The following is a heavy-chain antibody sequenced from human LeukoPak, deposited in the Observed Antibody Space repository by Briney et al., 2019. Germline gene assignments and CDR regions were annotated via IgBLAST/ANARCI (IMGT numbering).Heavy chain of an antibody. Sequence: GESLKISCEGSGYSFSTYWIGWVRQMPGKGLEWMGIIYPGDSDTRYSPSFQGQVTISADRSFSTASLQWSSLKASDTAMYYCARLGIFGSGSYLFDYWGQGTLVTVSS. CDR3: ARLGIFGSGSYLFDY. CDR1: GYSFSTYW. V-gene: IGHV5-51*01. CDR2: IYPGDSDT. J-gene: IGHJ4*02. D-gene: IGHD3-10*01.